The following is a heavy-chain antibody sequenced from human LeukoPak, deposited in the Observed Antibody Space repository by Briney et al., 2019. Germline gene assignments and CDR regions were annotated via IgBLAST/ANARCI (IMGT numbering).Heavy chain of an antibody. D-gene: IGHD3-10*01. J-gene: IGHJ4*02. Sequence: ASVKVSCKASGYTFTGYYMHWVRQAPGQGLEWMGWINPNIGDTNYAQKFQGRVTMTRDTSTSTVYMELSSLRSEDTAVYYCAREFDYYGDYWGQGTLVTVSS. CDR1: GYTFTGYY. CDR2: INPNIGDT. CDR3: AREFDYYGDY. V-gene: IGHV1-2*02.